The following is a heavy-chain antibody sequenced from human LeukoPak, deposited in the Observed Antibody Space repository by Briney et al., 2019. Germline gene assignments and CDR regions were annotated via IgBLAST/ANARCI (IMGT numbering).Heavy chain of an antibody. V-gene: IGHV4-34*01. D-gene: IGHD3-22*01. Sequence: SETLSLTCAVSGGSFSGYYWSWIRQPPGKGLEWIGEINHRGSTNYNPSLMSRVTISVDTSKNQFSLKLSSVTAADTAVYYCARSIVVVDFDYWGQGTLVTVSS. J-gene: IGHJ4*02. CDR2: INHRGST. CDR1: GGSFSGYY. CDR3: ARSIVVVDFDY.